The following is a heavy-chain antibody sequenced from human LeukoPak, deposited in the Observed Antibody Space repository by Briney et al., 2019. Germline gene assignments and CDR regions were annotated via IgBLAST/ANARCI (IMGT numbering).Heavy chain of an antibody. CDR1: GYTFTGNY. CDR2: LNPNGGAT. CDR3: ARSVVTTTPTFDY. J-gene: IGHJ4*02. D-gene: IGHD2-21*02. Sequence: ASVKVSCKASGYTFTGNYIHCVRQAPGQGLEWMGWLNPNGGATNFAQKFQGRVTVTRDTSISTAYMELTRLRSDDTAVYYCARSVVTTTPTFDYWGQGTLVTVSS. V-gene: IGHV1-2*02.